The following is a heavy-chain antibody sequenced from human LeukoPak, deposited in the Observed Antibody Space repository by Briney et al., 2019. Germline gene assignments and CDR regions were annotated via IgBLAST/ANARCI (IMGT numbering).Heavy chain of an antibody. CDR3: ARDSGYSGYSDY. J-gene: IGHJ4*02. CDR1: GLTFSDYY. CDR2: ISSSRSYT. Sequence: GGSLRLSCAASGLTFSDYYMSWIRQAPGKGLEWVSYISSSRSYTDYADSVKGRFTISRDNAKNSLNLQMNSLRAEDTAVYYCARDSGYSGYSDYWGQGTLVTVSS. D-gene: IGHD5-12*01. V-gene: IGHV3-11*05.